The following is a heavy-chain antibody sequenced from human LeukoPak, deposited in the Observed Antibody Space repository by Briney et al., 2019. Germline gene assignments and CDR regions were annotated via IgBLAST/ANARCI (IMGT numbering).Heavy chain of an antibody. CDR2: VSSSGVNT. CDR1: GYMFSSYN. D-gene: IGHD2-2*01. Sequence: ASVKVSCKASGYMFSSYNMQWVRQAPGQGLEWMGMVSSSGVNTKYAQKFRGRITMTSDTPTSTVYMELSSLISDDTAVYYCARDQHYATDYWGQGTLVTVCS. CDR3: ARDQHYATDY. V-gene: IGHV1-46*03. J-gene: IGHJ4*02.